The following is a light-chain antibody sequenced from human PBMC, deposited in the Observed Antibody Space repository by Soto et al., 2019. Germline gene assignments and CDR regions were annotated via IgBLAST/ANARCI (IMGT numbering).Light chain of an antibody. V-gene: IGLV1-47*01. Sequence: QSVLTQPPSASGTPGQTVTISCSGSSSNIGSNYVYWYQQLPGTAPRLLIYRNNQWPSGVPNPFSGSKSGTSASLAISGLRSEDEADYYCAAWDDSLSALVFGGGTKLTVL. CDR2: RNN. J-gene: IGLJ2*01. CDR1: SSNIGSNY. CDR3: AAWDDSLSALV.